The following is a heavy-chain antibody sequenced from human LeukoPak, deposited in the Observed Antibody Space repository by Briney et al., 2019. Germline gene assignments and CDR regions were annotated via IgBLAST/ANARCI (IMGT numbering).Heavy chain of an antibody. D-gene: IGHD1-1*01. CDR1: GGTFSSYA. CDR3: ATDLGTSLRPKH. J-gene: IGHJ1*01. Sequence: SVKVSCKASGGTFSSYAISWVRQAPGQGLEWMGGIIPIFGTANYAQKFQGRVTITADESTSTAYMELSSLRSEDTAVYYCATDLGTSLRPKHWGQGTLVTVSS. CDR2: IIPIFGTA. V-gene: IGHV1-69*01.